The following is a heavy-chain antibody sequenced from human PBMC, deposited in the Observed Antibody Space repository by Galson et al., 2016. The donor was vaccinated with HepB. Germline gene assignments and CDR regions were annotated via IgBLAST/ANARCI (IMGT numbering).Heavy chain of an antibody. D-gene: IGHD6-6*01. V-gene: IGHV1-46*01. CDR1: GSTFPRYY. Sequence: SVPVSCKASGSTFPRYYMHWVRQAPGQGLEWMGILNPSGNSTSYAQKFQGRVTMTRDTSTSTVYLELSSLRSEDTAVYYCASSEFSSSYLDDWGQGTLVT. J-gene: IGHJ4*02. CDR2: LNPSGNST. CDR3: ASSEFSSSYLDD.